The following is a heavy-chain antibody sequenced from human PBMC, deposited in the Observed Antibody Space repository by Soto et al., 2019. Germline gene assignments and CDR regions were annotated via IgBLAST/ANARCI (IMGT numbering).Heavy chain of an antibody. J-gene: IGHJ3*02. D-gene: IGHD2-21*02. CDR3: ARAAYCGGDCYGWAFDI. CDR1: GGTFSSYA. Sequence: QVQLVQSGAEVKKPGSSVKVSCKASGGTFSSYAISWVRQAPGQGLEWMGGIIPIFGTANYAQKFQGRVTITADESTSTAYMELSSLRSEDTTVYYCARAAYCGGDCYGWAFDIWGQGTMVTVSS. CDR2: IIPIFGTA. V-gene: IGHV1-69*01.